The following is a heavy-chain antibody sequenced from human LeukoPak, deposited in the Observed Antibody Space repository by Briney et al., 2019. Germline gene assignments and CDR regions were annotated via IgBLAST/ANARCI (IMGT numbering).Heavy chain of an antibody. D-gene: IGHD3-3*01. CDR3: ARLAYYDFWSGYPYYYYYMDV. Sequence: ASVKVSCKSSGYTFTSYGISRVRQAPGQGVEWMGWISAYNGNTNYAQKLQGRVTMTTDTSTSTAYMELRSLRSDDTAVYYCARLAYYDFWSGYPYYYYYMDVWGKVTTVTVSS. CDR1: GYTFTSYG. J-gene: IGHJ6*03. V-gene: IGHV1-18*01. CDR2: ISAYNGNT.